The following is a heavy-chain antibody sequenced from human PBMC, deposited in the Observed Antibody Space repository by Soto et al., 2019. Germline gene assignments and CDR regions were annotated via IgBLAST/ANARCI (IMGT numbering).Heavy chain of an antibody. Sequence: GGSLRLSCAASGFTFSSYAMSWVRQAPGKGLEWVSAISGSGGSTYYADSVKGRFTISRDNSKNTLYLQMNSLRAEDTAVYYCTKAGYCSGGSCYGALGAFDIWGQGTMVTVSS. CDR2: ISGSGGST. V-gene: IGHV3-23*01. CDR3: TKAGYCSGGSCYGALGAFDI. D-gene: IGHD2-15*01. CDR1: GFTFSSYA. J-gene: IGHJ3*02.